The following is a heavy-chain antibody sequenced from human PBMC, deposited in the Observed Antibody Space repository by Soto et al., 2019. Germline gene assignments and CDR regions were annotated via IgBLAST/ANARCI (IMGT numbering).Heavy chain of an antibody. CDR2: IGSSGSHI. Sequence: GGSLRLSCAASGFTFSSYSMNWVRQTPGKGLEWISCIGSSGSHIYYADSVKGRLSISRDNANNFLYLQMNSLRAEDTALYYCATMGMSATALDTFDIWGQGTMLTVSS. V-gene: IGHV3-21*01. CDR1: GFTFSSYS. CDR3: ATMGMSATALDTFDI. D-gene: IGHD1-1*01. J-gene: IGHJ3*02.